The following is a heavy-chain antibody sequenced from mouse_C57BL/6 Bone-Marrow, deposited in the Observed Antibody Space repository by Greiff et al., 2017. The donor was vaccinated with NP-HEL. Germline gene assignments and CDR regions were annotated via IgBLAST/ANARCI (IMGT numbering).Heavy chain of an antibody. CDR2: IRSKSNNYAT. J-gene: IGHJ3*01. CDR1: GFSFNTYA. V-gene: IGHV10-1*01. Sequence: EVQLVESGGGLVQPKGSLKLSCAASGFSFNTYAMNWVRQAPGKGLEWVARIRSKSNNYATYYADSVKDRFTISRDDSESMLYLQMNNLKTEDTAMYYCVRQGTGQAWFAYWGQGTLVTVSA. CDR3: VRQGTGQAWFAY. D-gene: IGHD3-3*01.